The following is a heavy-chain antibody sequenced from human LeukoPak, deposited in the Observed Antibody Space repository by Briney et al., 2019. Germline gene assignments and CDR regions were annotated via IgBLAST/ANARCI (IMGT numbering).Heavy chain of an antibody. V-gene: IGHV4-4*07. D-gene: IGHD2-8*01. CDR2: ISTGGST. Sequence: SETLSLTCTVSGGSISNYYWSWIRQPAGKGLEWTGRISTGGSTNYNSSLKSRVTMSVDTSKNQFSLKLSSVTAADTAVYYCARTIGLMVYAGMLDWFDPWGQGTLVTVSS. J-gene: IGHJ5*02. CDR3: ARTIGLMVYAGMLDWFDP. CDR1: GGSISNYY.